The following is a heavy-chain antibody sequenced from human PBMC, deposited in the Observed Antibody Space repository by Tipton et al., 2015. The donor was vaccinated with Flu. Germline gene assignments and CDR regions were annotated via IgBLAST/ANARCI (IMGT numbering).Heavy chain of an antibody. D-gene: IGHD4-11*01. CDR2: IYYSGST. CDR3: ASATTVTTSGMDV. CDR1: GGSISSYY. Sequence: TLSLTCTVSGGSISSYYWSWIRHPPGKGLEWIGYIYYSGSTNYNPSLKSRVTISVDTSKNQFSLKLNSVTAADTAVYYCASATTVTTSGMDVWGQGTTVTVSS. V-gene: IGHV4-59*01. J-gene: IGHJ6*02.